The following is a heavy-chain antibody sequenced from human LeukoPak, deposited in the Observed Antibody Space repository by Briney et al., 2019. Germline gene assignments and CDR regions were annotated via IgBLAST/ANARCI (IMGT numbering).Heavy chain of an antibody. Sequence: GGSLRLSCVASGFTFSSYEMNWVRQAPGKGLGWVSYISSSGSTIYYADSVKGRFTISRDNAKNSLYLQMNSLRAEDTAVYYCARYRAAKLDYWGQGTLVTVSS. J-gene: IGHJ4*02. V-gene: IGHV3-48*03. CDR1: GFTFSSYE. CDR3: ARYRAAKLDY. CDR2: ISSSGSTI. D-gene: IGHD2-15*01.